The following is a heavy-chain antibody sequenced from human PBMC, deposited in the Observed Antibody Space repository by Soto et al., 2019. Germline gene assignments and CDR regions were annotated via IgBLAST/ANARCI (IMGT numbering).Heavy chain of an antibody. D-gene: IGHD2-2*01. J-gene: IGHJ6*03. V-gene: IGHV4-59*01. CDR2: IYYSGST. CDR1: GGSISSYY. CDR3: ARNGVVVVPAANYYYYYYMDV. Sequence: SETLSLTCTVSGGSISSYYWSWIRQPPGKGLEWIGYIYYSGSTNYNPSLKSRVTISVDTSKNQFSLKLSSVTAADTAVYYCARNGVVVVPAANYYYYYYMDVWGQGTTVTVSS.